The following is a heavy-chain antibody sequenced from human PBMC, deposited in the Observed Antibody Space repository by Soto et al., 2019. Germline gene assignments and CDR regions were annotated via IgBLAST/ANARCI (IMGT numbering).Heavy chain of an antibody. CDR2: ISAYNGNT. CDR1: GYTFTSYG. V-gene: IGHV1-18*01. D-gene: IGHD3-22*01. J-gene: IGHJ5*02. CDR3: ARGRVGCGYPWFEH. Sequence: ASVKVSCKASGYTFTSYGISWVRQAPGQGLEWMGWISAYNGNTNYAQKLQGRVTMNTDTSTSKAYMELRSLRSDDTAVYYCARGRVGCGYPWFEHWGKGTMVTVSA.